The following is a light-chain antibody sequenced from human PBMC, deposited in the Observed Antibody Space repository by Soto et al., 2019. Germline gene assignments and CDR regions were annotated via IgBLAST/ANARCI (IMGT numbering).Light chain of an antibody. CDR2: DAS. J-gene: IGKJ1*01. CDR1: QSVSSY. CDR3: QQRSNSWT. Sequence: EIVLTQSPATLSLSPGERATLSCRASQSVSSYLAWYQQKPGQAPRLLIYDASNRATGIPARFSGSGSGTDFTLTISSLEPEDCAVYYCQQRSNSWTFGQGTNVEIK. V-gene: IGKV3-11*01.